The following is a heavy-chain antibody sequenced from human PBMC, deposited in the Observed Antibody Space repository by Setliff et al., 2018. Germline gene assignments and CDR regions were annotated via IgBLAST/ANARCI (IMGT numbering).Heavy chain of an antibody. J-gene: IGHJ4*01. CDR1: GFSLNTSGMR. CDR2: IDWVDDK. Sequence: SGPTLVNPTQTLTLTCTFSGFSLNTSGMRVSWIHQPPGKALEWLARIDWVDDKFYSTSLKTRLTISKDTSKKQVVLTMTNMDPVDTATYYCARISASSSHFDYWGPGTLVTVSS. CDR3: ARISASSSHFDY. D-gene: IGHD6-13*01. V-gene: IGHV2-70*04.